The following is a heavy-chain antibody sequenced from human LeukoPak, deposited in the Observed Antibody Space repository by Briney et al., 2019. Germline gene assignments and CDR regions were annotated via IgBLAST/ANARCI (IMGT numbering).Heavy chain of an antibody. CDR2: IVVGSGNT. V-gene: IGHV1-58*01. CDR1: GFTFTSSA. Sequence: VASVKVSCKASGFTFTSSAVQWVRQARGRRLEWIGWIVVGSGNTNYAQMFQGRVTITRDMSTSTAYVELSSLRSEDTAVYYCAAPSRIQLDYWGQGTLVTVSS. CDR3: AAPSRIQLDY. D-gene: IGHD5-18*01. J-gene: IGHJ4*02.